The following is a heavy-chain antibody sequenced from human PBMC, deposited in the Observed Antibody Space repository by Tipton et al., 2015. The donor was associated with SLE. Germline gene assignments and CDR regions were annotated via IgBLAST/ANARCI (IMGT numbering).Heavy chain of an antibody. D-gene: IGHD6-13*01. J-gene: IGHJ6*03. CDR2: IYASGST. CDR3: ARVAAATGRGNYFYYYMDV. Sequence: TLSLTCTVSGGSITNDNHYWSWIRQPAGKGLEWIGRIYASGSTNYNPSLKSRLTISVDTSKNQFSLNLSSVTAADTAVYYCARVAAATGRGNYFYYYMDVWGKGTTVTVSS. V-gene: IGHV4-61*02. CDR1: GGSITNDNHY.